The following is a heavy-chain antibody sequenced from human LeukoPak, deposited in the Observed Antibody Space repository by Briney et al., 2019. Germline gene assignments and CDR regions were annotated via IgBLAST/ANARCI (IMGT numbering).Heavy chain of an antibody. D-gene: IGHD1-26*01. CDR1: GFTFSGYS. V-gene: IGHV3-23*01. CDR3: AKGVGDPMGATTHLDY. CDR2: ISASGGTP. J-gene: IGHJ4*02. Sequence: PGGPLRLSCTASGFTFSGYSMNWIRQAPGKGLEWVSTISASGGTPYLADSVKGRFTISRDNSKNTLYLQMNSLRAADTAVYYCAKGVGDPMGATTHLDYWGQGILVTVSS.